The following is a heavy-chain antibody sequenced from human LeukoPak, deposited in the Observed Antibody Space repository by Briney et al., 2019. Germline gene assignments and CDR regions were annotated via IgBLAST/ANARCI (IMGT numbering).Heavy chain of an antibody. J-gene: IGHJ4*02. CDR2: IKADGSDK. V-gene: IGHV3-7*01. D-gene: IGHD3-10*01. CDR3: ARGGSRFDY. Sequence: PGGSLRLSCAASGLTFGSSWMNWVRQAPGKGLEWVANIKADGSDKYYADSVTGRFTISRDNAKNSLYLQMNSLRAEDTAVYYCARGGSRFDYWGQGTLVTVSS. CDR1: GLTFGSSW.